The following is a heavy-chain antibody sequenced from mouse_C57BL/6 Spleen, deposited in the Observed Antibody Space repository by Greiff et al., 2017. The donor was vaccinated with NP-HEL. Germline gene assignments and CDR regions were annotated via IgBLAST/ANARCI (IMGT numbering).Heavy chain of an antibody. Sequence: QVQLQQPGAELVRPGSSVKLSCQASGYTFTSYWMHWVKQRPIQGLEWIGNIDPSDSETPYHQKFKDKATLTGDKSSSTAYMQLSSLTSEDAAVEYCARRGYSDFDYWGQGTTLTVSS. J-gene: IGHJ2*01. CDR2: IDPSDSET. CDR1: GYTFTSYW. CDR3: ARRGYSDFDY. V-gene: IGHV1-52*01.